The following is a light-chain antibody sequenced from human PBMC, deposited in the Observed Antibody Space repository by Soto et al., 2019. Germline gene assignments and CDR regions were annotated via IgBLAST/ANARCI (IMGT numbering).Light chain of an antibody. CDR2: GAS. Sequence: EVVLTQSPGTLSLSPGERATLSCRASQSVSSSYLAWYQQKPGQAPRRLIYGASSRATGIPDRFSGSGSGTDFTLTISRLEPEDFATYYCQQLNSYPLTFGGGTKVEIK. V-gene: IGKV3-20*01. CDR3: QQLNSYPLT. CDR1: QSVSSSY. J-gene: IGKJ4*01.